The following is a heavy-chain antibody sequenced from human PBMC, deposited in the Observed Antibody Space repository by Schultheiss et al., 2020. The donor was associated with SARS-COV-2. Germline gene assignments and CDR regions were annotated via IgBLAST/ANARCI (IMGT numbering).Heavy chain of an antibody. CDR3: AKDRVGLDY. J-gene: IGHJ4*02. CDR1: GFNFWNYG. V-gene: IGHV3-30*02. D-gene: IGHD2-15*01. CDR2: IRYDGRTE. Sequence: GGSLRLSCAASGFNFWNYGMHWVRQAPGKGLEWVAFIRYDGRTEEYADSVKGRVTISRDNSKNTLYLQMNSLRAEDTAVYYCAKDRVGLDYWGQGTLVTVSS.